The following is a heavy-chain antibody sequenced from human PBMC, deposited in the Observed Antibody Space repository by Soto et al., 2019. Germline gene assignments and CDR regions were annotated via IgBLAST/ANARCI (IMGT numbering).Heavy chain of an antibody. D-gene: IGHD5-18*01. Sequence: QVQLVQSGAEVKKPGSSVKVSCKASGGTFSSYAISWVRQAPGQGLEWMGGIIPIFGTADYAQKFQGRVTSIADESMSTASMELSSLRSEDTALYYCARHSYGTAKYYSGMVVWGQGTTVTVSS. CDR3: ARHSYGTAKYYSGMVV. CDR2: IIPIFGTA. CDR1: GGTFSSYA. J-gene: IGHJ6*02. V-gene: IGHV1-69*12.